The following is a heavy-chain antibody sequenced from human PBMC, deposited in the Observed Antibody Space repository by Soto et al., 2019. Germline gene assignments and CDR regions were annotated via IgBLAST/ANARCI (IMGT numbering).Heavy chain of an antibody. Sequence: SVKVSCKASGGSFSNFGISWVRQAPGQGLEWMGGIVPVFGRPNYAQRFRGRLTITADESTSTGYMELISLGSDDTAVYYCAREGSGYNFWGQGTQVTVSS. J-gene: IGHJ4*02. CDR3: AREGSGYNF. D-gene: IGHD5-12*01. CDR1: GGSFSNFG. V-gene: IGHV1-69*13. CDR2: IVPVFGRP.